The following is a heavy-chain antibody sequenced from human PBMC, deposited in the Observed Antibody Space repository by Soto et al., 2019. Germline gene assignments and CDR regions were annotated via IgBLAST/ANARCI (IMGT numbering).Heavy chain of an antibody. CDR1: GGSISSYY. Sequence: SETLSLTCTVSGGSISSYYWSWIRQPPGKGLEWIGYIYYSGSTNYNLSLKSRVTISVDTSKNQFSLKLSSVTAADTAVYYCARGVAEYYDFWSGYSTNWFDPWGQGTLVTVSS. D-gene: IGHD3-3*01. CDR3: ARGVAEYYDFWSGYSTNWFDP. V-gene: IGHV4-59*13. J-gene: IGHJ5*02. CDR2: IYYSGST.